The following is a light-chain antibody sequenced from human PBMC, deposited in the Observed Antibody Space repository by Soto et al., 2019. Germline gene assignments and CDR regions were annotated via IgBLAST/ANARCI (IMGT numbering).Light chain of an antibody. CDR3: SSYRNTMANV. CDR1: SSDIGAYKY. Sequence: QSVLTQPASVSGSPGQSITISCTGTSSDIGAYKYVSWYQHHPGKAPKLILYEVSNRPSGVSSRFSGSKSGNTASLTISGLQAEDEADYYCSSYRNTMANVFGTGTKLTVL. CDR2: EVS. V-gene: IGLV2-14*01. J-gene: IGLJ1*01.